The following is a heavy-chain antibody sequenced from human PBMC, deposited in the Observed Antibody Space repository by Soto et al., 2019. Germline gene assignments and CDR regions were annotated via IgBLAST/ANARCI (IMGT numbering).Heavy chain of an antibody. D-gene: IGHD3-22*01. V-gene: IGHV1-18*01. CDR3: ARGRSGYSYTNAFDI. J-gene: IGHJ3*02. CDR1: GYTFTSYG. CDR2: ISAYNGNT. Sequence: ASVKVSCKASGYTFTSYGSSWVRQAPGQGLEWMGWISAYNGNTNYAQKLQGRVTMTTDTSTSTAYMELRSLRSDDTAVYYCARGRSGYSYTNAFDIWGQGTMVTVSS.